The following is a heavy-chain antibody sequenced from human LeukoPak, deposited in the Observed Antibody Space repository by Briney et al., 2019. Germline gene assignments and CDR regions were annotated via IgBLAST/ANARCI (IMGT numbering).Heavy chain of an antibody. CDR1: GFTVGSNY. V-gene: IGHV3-66*04. D-gene: IGHD1-1*01. J-gene: IGHJ4*02. CDR3: ARLFRDVTTFDY. Sequence: PGGSLRLSCAASGFTVGSNYMSWVRQAPGKGLEWVSVIYSGGSTYYADSVKGRFTISRDNSKNTLYLQMNSLRVEDTAVYYCARLFRDVTTFDYWGQGTLVTVSS. CDR2: IYSGGST.